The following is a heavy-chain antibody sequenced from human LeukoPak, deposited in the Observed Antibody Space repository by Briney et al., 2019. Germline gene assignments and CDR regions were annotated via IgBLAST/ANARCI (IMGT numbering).Heavy chain of an antibody. J-gene: IGHJ3*02. Sequence: SETLSLTCTVSGGSISSGSYYWSWIRQPAGKGLEWIGRIYTSGSTNYNPSLKSRVTISVDTSKNQFSLKLSSVTAADTAVYYCARANMITFGGVIARLDAFDIWGQGTMVTVSS. CDR1: GGSISSGSYY. V-gene: IGHV4-61*02. CDR3: ARANMITFGGVIARLDAFDI. D-gene: IGHD3-16*02. CDR2: IYTSGST.